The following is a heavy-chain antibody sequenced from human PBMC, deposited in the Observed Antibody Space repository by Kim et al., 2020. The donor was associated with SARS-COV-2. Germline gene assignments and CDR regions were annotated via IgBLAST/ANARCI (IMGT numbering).Heavy chain of an antibody. D-gene: IGHD6-19*01. CDR3: ARDLYRSGWYVLIHYYFY. V-gene: IGHV1-3*01. J-gene: IGHJ6*03. CDR1: GYTFTDYT. CDR2: INAGNGHT. Sequence: ASVKVSCKASGYTFTDYTIHWVRQAPGQRLEWMGWINAGNGHTKYSQKFQGRVTITSDASASTVYMEVSSLRSEDTAIYFCARDLYRSGWYVLIHYYFY.